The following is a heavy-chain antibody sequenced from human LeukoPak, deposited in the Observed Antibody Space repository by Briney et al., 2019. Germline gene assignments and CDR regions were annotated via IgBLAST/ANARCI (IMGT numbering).Heavy chain of an antibody. J-gene: IGHJ4*02. CDR2: IKEDGSEE. CDR1: GFSFSSYW. V-gene: IGHV3-7*01. CDR3: ARDDGFRTVDF. D-gene: IGHD1-14*01. Sequence: GGSLRLSCAASGFSFSSYWMSWVRLAPGRGLEWVANIKEDGSEEYYVDSVKGRFTISRDNAKNSLYLQMNSLRAEDTAVYHCARDDGFRTVDFWGQGTLVSVPS.